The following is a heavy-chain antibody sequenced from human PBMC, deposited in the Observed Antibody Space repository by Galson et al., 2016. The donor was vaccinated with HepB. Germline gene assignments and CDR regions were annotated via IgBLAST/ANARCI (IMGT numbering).Heavy chain of an antibody. D-gene: IGHD2-2*01. CDR3: ARGGEGYCTSPSCPYHYYYGLDV. V-gene: IGHV3-30*14. Sequence: SLRLACAASGFTFSSFSMHWVRQAPGKALEGVSFISSYESDGDKYYTDSVKGRFTVPRDNSKNTLYLQMNSLRAEDTAVYYCARGGEGYCTSPSCPYHYYYGLDVWGQGTTVTVSS. CDR2: ISSYESDGDK. J-gene: IGHJ6*02. CDR1: GFTFSSFS.